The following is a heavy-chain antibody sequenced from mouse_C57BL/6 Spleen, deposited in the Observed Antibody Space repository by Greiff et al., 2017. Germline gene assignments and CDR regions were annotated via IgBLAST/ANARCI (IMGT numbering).Heavy chain of an antibody. D-gene: IGHD1-1*01. CDR3: ARKILRSSYAMDY. V-gene: IGHV1-64*01. Sequence: QVQLQQPGAELVKPGASVKLSCKASGYTFTSYWMHWVKQRPGQGLEWIGMIHPNSGSTNYNEKFKSKATLTVDKSSSTAYMQLSSLTSEDSAVYYCARKILRSSYAMDYWGQGTSVTVSS. CDR1: GYTFTSYW. J-gene: IGHJ4*01. CDR2: IHPNSGST.